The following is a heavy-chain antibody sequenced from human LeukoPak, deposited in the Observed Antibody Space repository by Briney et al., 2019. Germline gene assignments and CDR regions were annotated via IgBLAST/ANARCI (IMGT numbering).Heavy chain of an antibody. CDR3: ARAGYTVC. V-gene: IGHV1-8*01. Sequence: ASLKVSCKASGYTFTSYAIKWVRQATGQGLEWVGWVNPNSGNTGYARKFQGRVTMTRSNSICTAYMELSSLRSEDTAVYYCARAGYTVCWGQGTLVTVSS. CDR2: VNPNSGNT. J-gene: IGHJ4*02. CDR1: GYTFTSYA. D-gene: IGHD6-13*01.